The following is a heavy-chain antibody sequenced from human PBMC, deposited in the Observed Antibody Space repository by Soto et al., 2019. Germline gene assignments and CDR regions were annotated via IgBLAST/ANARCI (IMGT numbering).Heavy chain of an antibody. J-gene: IGHJ4*02. Sequence: QVQLQESGPGLVKPSETLSLTCTLSGGSISSYYWSWIRQPPGKGLEWIGYIYYSGSTNYNPSLKSRVTISVDTSKNQFSLKLSSVTAADTAVYYCARRYGYSFDYWGQGTLVTVSS. CDR2: IYYSGST. CDR3: ARRYGYSFDY. V-gene: IGHV4-59*08. CDR1: GGSISSYY. D-gene: IGHD1-1*01.